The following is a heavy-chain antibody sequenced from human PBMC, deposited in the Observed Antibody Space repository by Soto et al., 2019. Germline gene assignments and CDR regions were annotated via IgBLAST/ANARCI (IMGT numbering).Heavy chain of an antibody. V-gene: IGHV4-61*01. D-gene: IGHD6-19*01. CDR1: GGSASSGSYY. J-gene: IGHJ4*02. CDR3: ARLGGRGVAGTAAGIDY. Sequence: PSETLSLTCTVSGGSASSGSYYWSWIRQPPGKGLEWIGYIYYSGSTNYNPSLKSRVTISVDTSKNQFSLKLSSVTAADTAGYYCARLGGRGVAGTAAGIDYWGQGTLVTVSS. CDR2: IYYSGST.